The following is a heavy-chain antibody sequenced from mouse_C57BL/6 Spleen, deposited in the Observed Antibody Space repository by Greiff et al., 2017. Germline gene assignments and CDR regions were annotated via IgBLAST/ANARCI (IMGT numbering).Heavy chain of an antibody. CDR1: GFTFSSYA. V-gene: IGHV5-4*03. D-gene: IGHD1-1*01. CDR3: ARFITTVVAPYFDY. Sequence: EVMLVESGGGLVKPGGSLKLSCAASGFTFSSYAMSWVRQTPEKRLEWVATISDGGSYTYYPDNVKGRFTISRDKTKNNLYLQMSHLKSEDTAMYYCARFITTVVAPYFDYWGQGTTLTVSS. J-gene: IGHJ2*01. CDR2: ISDGGSYT.